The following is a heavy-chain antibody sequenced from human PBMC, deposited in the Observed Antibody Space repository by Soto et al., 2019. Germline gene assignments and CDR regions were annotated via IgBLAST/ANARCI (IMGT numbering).Heavy chain of an antibody. CDR3: AREGYCTNGVCSQVDY. J-gene: IGHJ4*02. CDR1: GFTFSSYA. D-gene: IGHD2-8*01. CDR2: ISGSGGST. Sequence: GGSLRLSCAASGFTFSSYAMSWVRQAPGKGLEWVSAISGSGGSTYYADSVKGRFTISRDNSKNTLYLQMNSLRAEDTAVYYCAREGYCTNGVCSQVDYWGQGTLVTVSS. V-gene: IGHV3-23*01.